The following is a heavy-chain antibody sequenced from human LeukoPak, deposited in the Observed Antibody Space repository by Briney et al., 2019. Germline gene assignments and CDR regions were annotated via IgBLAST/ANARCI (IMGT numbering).Heavy chain of an antibody. D-gene: IGHD3-16*02. CDR1: GGTFSSYT. V-gene: IGHV1-69*02. CDR2: IIPILGIA. J-gene: IGHJ4*02. CDR3: ASQSSQGVIGY. Sequence: ASVKVSCKASGGTFSSYTISWVRQAPGQGLEWMGRIIPILGIANYAQKFQGRVTITADKSTSTAYMELSSLRSEDTAVYYCASQSSQGVIGYWGQGTLVTVSS.